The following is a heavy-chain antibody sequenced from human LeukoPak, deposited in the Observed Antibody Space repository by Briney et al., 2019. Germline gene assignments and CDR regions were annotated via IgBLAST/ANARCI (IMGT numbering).Heavy chain of an antibody. CDR2: INHSGST. Sequence: ASETLSLTCAVYGGSFSGYYWSWIRQPPGKGLEWIGEINHSGSTNYNPSLKSRVTISVDTSKNQFSLKLSSVTAADTAVYYCARGGYGSGSYPYYYYYYGMDVWGQGTTVTVSS. J-gene: IGHJ6*02. CDR1: GGSFSGYY. V-gene: IGHV4-34*01. CDR3: ARGGYGSGSYPYYYYYYGMDV. D-gene: IGHD3-10*01.